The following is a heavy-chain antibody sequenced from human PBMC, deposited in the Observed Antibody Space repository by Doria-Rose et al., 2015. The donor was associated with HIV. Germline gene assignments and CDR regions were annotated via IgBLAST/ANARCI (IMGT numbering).Heavy chain of an antibody. D-gene: IGHD4-17*01. CDR3: ARGARADYGDYRVPYEL. CDR1: GGAFRTYA. CDR2: IIPMVPTA. Sequence: GSSVKVSCKASGGAFRTYAFNWVRQAPGQGLEWMGGIIPMVPTAHYALKFQGRVTITADESTSAAYMELSNLRSDDTAVYYCARGARADYGDYRVPYELWGRGTLVTASS. V-gene: IGHV1-69*01. J-gene: IGHJ2*01.